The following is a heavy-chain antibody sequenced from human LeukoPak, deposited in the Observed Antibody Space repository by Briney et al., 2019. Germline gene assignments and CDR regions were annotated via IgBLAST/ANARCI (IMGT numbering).Heavy chain of an antibody. Sequence: GGSLRLSCAVSGFTFGSYSMHWVRQAPGKGLEWVSCIRTVTSSIYYADAVKGRFTVSRDNAKNSLYLEMNSLRAEDTAVYYCARASYYYGSGSPPGYWGQGTLVTVSS. CDR1: GFTFGSYS. D-gene: IGHD3-10*01. V-gene: IGHV3-21*01. J-gene: IGHJ4*02. CDR2: IRTVTSSI. CDR3: ARASYYYGSGSPPGY.